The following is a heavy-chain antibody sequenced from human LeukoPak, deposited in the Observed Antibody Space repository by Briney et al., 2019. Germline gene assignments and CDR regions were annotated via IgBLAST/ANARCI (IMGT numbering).Heavy chain of an antibody. J-gene: IGHJ4*02. CDR3: SLTTYPTVFDY. Sequence: SETLSLTCTVSGYSISSGYYWGWIRQPPGKGLEWIGSIYHSGSTYYNPSLKSRVTISVDTSKNQFSLKLSSVTAADTAVYYCSLTTYPTVFDYWGQGTLVTVSS. D-gene: IGHD4-17*01. V-gene: IGHV4-38-2*02. CDR1: GYSISSGYY. CDR2: IYHSGST.